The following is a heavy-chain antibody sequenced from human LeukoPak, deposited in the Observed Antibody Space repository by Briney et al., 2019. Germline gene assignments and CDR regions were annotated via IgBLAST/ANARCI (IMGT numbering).Heavy chain of an antibody. Sequence: SGGSLRLSCAASGFTFSSFAMSWVRQAPGKGLEWVSAISTGGDSTYYPDSVKGRFTISRDNSKNTLSLQMNSLSAEDTAVYYCARVKSHDYGRTGDAFDIWGQGTMVTVSS. V-gene: IGHV3-23*01. J-gene: IGHJ3*02. CDR1: GFTFSSFA. D-gene: IGHD4-17*01. CDR3: ARVKSHDYGRTGDAFDI. CDR2: ISTGGDST.